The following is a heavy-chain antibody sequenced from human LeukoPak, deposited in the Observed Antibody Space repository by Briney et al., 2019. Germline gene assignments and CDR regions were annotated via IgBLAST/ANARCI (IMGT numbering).Heavy chain of an antibody. CDR2: INHSGST. D-gene: IGHD3-9*01. Sequence: SETLSLTCAVYGGSFSGYYWSWIRQPPGKGLEWIGEINHSGSTNYNPSLKSRVTISVDTSKNQFSLKLSSVTAADTAVYYCARADILTGYYNVNYFQHWGQGTLVTVSS. J-gene: IGHJ1*01. CDR3: ARADILTGYYNVNYFQH. CDR1: GGSFSGYY. V-gene: IGHV4-34*01.